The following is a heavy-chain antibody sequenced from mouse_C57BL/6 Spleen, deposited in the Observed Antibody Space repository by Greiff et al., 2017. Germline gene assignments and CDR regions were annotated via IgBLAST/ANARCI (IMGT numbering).Heavy chain of an antibody. CDR2: ISSGSSTI. J-gene: IGHJ2*01. D-gene: IGHD2-4*01. Sequence: EVQLVESGGGLVKPGGSLKLSCAASGFTFSDYGMHWVRQAPEKGLEWVAYISSGSSTIYYADTVKGRFTISRDNAKNTLFQQMTSLRSEDTAMYCCTSYYDYDPCFDYWGQGTTLTVSS. CDR3: TSYYDYDPCFDY. V-gene: IGHV5-17*01. CDR1: GFTFSDYG.